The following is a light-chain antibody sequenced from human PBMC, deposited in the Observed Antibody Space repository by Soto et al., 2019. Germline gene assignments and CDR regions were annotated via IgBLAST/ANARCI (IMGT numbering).Light chain of an antibody. CDR2: AAP. J-gene: IGKJ1*01. CDR3: QQSYSTPRS. Sequence: DIQMTQSPSSLSASVGDRVTITCRASQSISSYLNWYQQKPGKAPKLLIYAAPSLQSGVPSTFSGSGSGTDFTLTISSLQPEVCKTSYCQQSYSTPRSIGQGTKVEIK. CDR1: QSISSY. V-gene: IGKV1-39*01.